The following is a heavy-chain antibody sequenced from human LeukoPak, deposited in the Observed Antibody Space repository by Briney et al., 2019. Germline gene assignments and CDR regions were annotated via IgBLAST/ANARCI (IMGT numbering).Heavy chain of an antibody. CDR3: ARNYSPDFDY. Sequence: PSETLSLTCTVSGGSISSYYWSWIRQPPGKGLEWIGYIYYSGSTNYNPSLKSRVTISVDTSKNQFSLQLNSVTPEDTAVYYCARNYSPDFDYWGQGTLVTVSS. CDR1: GGSISSYY. CDR2: IYYSGST. D-gene: IGHD1-7*01. V-gene: IGHV4-59*12. J-gene: IGHJ4*02.